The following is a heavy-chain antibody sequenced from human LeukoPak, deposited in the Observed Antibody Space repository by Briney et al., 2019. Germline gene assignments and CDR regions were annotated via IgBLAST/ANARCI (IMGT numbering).Heavy chain of an antibody. V-gene: IGHV3-21*01. CDR1: GFTFSSDS. Sequence: PGGSLRLSCAASGFTFSSDSMNWVRQAPGKGLEWVSSISSSSSYIYYADSVKARFTISRDNAKNSLYLQMNSLIGEDTAVYYCALDPTGTTRNWFDPWGQGTLVTVSS. CDR2: ISSSSSYI. D-gene: IGHD1-1*01. J-gene: IGHJ5*02. CDR3: ALDPTGTTRNWFDP.